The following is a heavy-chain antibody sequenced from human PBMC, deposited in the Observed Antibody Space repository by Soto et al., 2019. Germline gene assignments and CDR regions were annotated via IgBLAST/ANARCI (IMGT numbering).Heavy chain of an antibody. D-gene: IGHD1-26*01. J-gene: IGHJ4*02. CDR3: VSGGRWETPQDY. Sequence: PSETLSLTCAVYGGSFSGYYWSWIRQPPGKGLEWIGEINHSGSTNYNPSLKRRVTISPDTSKNQFSLTLTSVTAAHTAVYHCVSGGRWETPQDYWGQRTLVTVSS. V-gene: IGHV4-34*01. CDR1: GGSFSGYY. CDR2: INHSGST.